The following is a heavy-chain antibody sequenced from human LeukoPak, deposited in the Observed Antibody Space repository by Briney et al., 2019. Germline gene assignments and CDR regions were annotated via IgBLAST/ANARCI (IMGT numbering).Heavy chain of an antibody. Sequence: SETLSLTCTVSGGSISSYFWSWIRQPPGKGLEWIGYIYYSGSTNYNPSLKSRVTISVDTSKNQFSLKLSSVTAADTAVYYCARATGEYTNSRPLDYWGQGTLVTVSS. CDR3: ARATGEYTNSRPLDY. CDR2: IYYSGST. J-gene: IGHJ4*02. D-gene: IGHD6-6*01. V-gene: IGHV4-59*01. CDR1: GGSISSYF.